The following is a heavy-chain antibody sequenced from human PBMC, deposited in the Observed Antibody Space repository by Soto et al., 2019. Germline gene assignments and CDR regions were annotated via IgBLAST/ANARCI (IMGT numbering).Heavy chain of an antibody. D-gene: IGHD6-19*01. CDR1: GFTFSSYG. J-gene: IGHJ6*02. CDR3: AKDMGSGWYVGYYYYYGMDV. CDR2: ISYDGSNK. Sequence: PGGSLRLSCAASGFTFSSYGMHWVRQAPGKGLEWVAVISYDGSNKYYADSVKGRFTISRDNSKNTLYLQMNSLRAEDTALYYCAKDMGSGWYVGYYYYYGMDVWGQGTTVTVSS. V-gene: IGHV3-30*18.